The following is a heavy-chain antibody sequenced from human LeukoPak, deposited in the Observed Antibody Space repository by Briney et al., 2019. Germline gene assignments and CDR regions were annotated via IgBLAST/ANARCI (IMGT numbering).Heavy chain of an antibody. Sequence: GGSPRLSCTVSGFSFSSSWMSWVRQAPGKGLEWVANINQDGSEKYYVDSVKGRFIISRDNTRNSLYLQMNSLRGEDTAVYYCATTRGYNYGGTIDHWGQGTLVTVSS. CDR3: ATTRGYNYGGTIDH. CDR2: INQDGSEK. J-gene: IGHJ4*02. V-gene: IGHV3-7*03. D-gene: IGHD5-18*01. CDR1: GFSFSSSW.